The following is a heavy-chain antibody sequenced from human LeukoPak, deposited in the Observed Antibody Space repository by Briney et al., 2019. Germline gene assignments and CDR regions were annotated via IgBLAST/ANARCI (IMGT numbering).Heavy chain of an antibody. Sequence: GGSLRLSCAASGFTFSSYSMNWVRQAPGKGLEWVSYISSSSSTIYYADSVKGRFTTSRDNAKNSLYLQMNSLRDKDTAVYYCARDLGYSSGWPGYYFDHWGQGTLVTVSS. D-gene: IGHD6-19*01. CDR2: ISSSSSTI. CDR1: GFTFSSYS. J-gene: IGHJ4*02. CDR3: ARDLGYSSGWPGYYFDH. V-gene: IGHV3-48*02.